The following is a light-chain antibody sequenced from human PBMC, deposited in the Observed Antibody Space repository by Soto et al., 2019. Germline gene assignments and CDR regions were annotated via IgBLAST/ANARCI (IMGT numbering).Light chain of an antibody. CDR2: EGT. Sequence: QSALTQSASVSASPGQSITIPCTGTSSDVGSYNLVSWFQQHPGKVPKLLIYEGTKRPSGLSDRFSGSKSGNTASLTISRLQAEDEADYYCYSYAGENLYVFGTGTKLTVL. J-gene: IGLJ1*01. V-gene: IGLV2-23*01. CDR1: SSDVGSYNL. CDR3: YSYAGENLYV.